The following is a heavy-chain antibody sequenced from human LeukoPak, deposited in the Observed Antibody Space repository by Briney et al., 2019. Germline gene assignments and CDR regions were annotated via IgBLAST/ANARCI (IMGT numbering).Heavy chain of an antibody. Sequence: GGSLRLSCAASGFTFSSYWMHWVRQAPGKGLEWVANIKQDGSEKYYVDSVKGRFTISRDNVKKSLNLQMNSLRDEDTAVYYCARGRYNWDYWGQGTLVTASS. V-gene: IGHV3-7*03. CDR1: GFTFSSYW. CDR2: IKQDGSEK. D-gene: IGHD5-24*01. J-gene: IGHJ4*02. CDR3: ARGRYNWDY.